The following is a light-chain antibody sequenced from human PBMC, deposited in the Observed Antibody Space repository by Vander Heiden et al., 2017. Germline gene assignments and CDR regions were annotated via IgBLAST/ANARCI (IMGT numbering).Light chain of an antibody. Sequence: QSVLTQPPSVSGAPGQRVTLSCTGSRSNLGAGYDVHWYQQLPGTAPKLRSYGNSNRPSGVPDRFSGSKSGTSASPAITGLQAEDEADYYGQSYDSSLSGSGVFGGGTKLTVL. V-gene: IGLV1-40*01. CDR2: GNS. CDR3: QSYDSSLSGSGV. J-gene: IGLJ2*01. CDR1: RSNLGAGYD.